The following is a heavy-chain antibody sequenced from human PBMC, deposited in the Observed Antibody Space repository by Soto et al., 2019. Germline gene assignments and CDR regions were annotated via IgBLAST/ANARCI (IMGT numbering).Heavy chain of an antibody. D-gene: IGHD4-17*01. CDR2: ISSGSGNI. Sequence: EVQLVESGGGLVKPGGSLRLSCAASGYTFSTYSMNWVRQAPGKGLEWVSSISSGSGNIYYLDSVKGRFTISRHNAKNSLYLQMNGLRAEDTAVYYCARGGYGDYGHWGQGTLVTVSS. J-gene: IGHJ4*02. CDR1: GYTFSTYS. V-gene: IGHV3-21*01. CDR3: ARGGYGDYGH.